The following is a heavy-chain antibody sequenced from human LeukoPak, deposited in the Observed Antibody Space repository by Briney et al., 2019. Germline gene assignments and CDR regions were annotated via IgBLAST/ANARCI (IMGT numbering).Heavy chain of an antibody. CDR3: ARGSGSYGLSFDY. V-gene: IGHV2-70*04. CDR2: IDWDDDK. CDR1: GFSLSTSGMR. Sequence: SGPALVKPTQPLTLTCTFSGFSLSTSGMRVSWIRQPPGKALEWLSRIDWDDDKFYSTSLKTRHTISKDTSKNQVVLTMTNMDPVDTATYYCARGSGSYGLSFDYWGQGTLVTVSS. J-gene: IGHJ4*02. D-gene: IGHD1-26*01.